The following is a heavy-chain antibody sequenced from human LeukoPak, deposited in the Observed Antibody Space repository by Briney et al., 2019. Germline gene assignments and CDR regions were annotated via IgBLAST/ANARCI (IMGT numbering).Heavy chain of an antibody. J-gene: IGHJ4*02. CDR2: ISSSGSTI. CDR3: ARFLWFGELPHDY. D-gene: IGHD3-10*01. V-gene: IGHV3-11*04. CDR1: GFTFSDYY. Sequence: GGSLRLSCAASGFTFSDYYMSWIRQAPGKGLEGVSYISSSGSTIYYADSVKGRFTISRDNAKNSLYLQMNSLRAEDTAVYYCARFLWFGELPHDYWGQGTLVTVSS.